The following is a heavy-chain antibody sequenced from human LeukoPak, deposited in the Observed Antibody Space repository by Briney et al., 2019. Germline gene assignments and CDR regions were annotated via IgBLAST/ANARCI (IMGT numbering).Heavy chain of an antibody. CDR2: INHSGST. CDR1: GGSFSGYY. CDR3: ARGLGPPHYYGSGSYYDYYYYYMDV. V-gene: IGHV4-34*01. J-gene: IGHJ6*03. D-gene: IGHD3-10*01. Sequence: SETLSLTCAVYGGSFSGYYWSWIRQPPGKGLEWIGEINHSGSTNYNPSLKSRVTISVDTSKNQYSLKLSSVTAADTAVYYCARGLGPPHYYGSGSYYDYYYYYMDVWGKGTTVTVSS.